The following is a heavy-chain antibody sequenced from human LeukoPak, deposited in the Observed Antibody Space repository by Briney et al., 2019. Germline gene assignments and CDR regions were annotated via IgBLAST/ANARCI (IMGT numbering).Heavy chain of an antibody. CDR1: GGSVSSGSYY. V-gene: IGHV4-61*01. CDR3: ARGVRIAAAGSFFDY. D-gene: IGHD6-13*01. J-gene: IGHJ4*02. CDR2: IYYTGDT. Sequence: SETLSLTCTISGGSVSSGSYYWSWIRQPPGKGLERIGYIYYTGDTNYNPSLKSRVTISVDTSKSQFSLKLNSVTAADTAVYYCARGVRIAAAGSFFDYWGQGTLVTVSS.